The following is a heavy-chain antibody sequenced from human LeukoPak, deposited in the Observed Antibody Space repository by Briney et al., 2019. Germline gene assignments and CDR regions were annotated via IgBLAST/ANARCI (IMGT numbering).Heavy chain of an antibody. CDR2: INPNSGGT. Sequence: ASVKVSCKASGYSFHDFGISWVRQAPGQGLEWMGWINPNSGGTNYAQKFQGRVTMTRDTSISTAYMELSRLRSDDTAVYYCARLGPPWDYWGQGTLVTVSS. CDR3: ARLGPPWDY. CDR1: GYSFHDFG. J-gene: IGHJ4*02. V-gene: IGHV1-2*02.